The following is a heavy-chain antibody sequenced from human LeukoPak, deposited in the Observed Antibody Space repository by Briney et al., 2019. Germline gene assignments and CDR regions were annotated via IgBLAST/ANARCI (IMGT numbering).Heavy chain of an antibody. CDR2: IYYSGST. V-gene: IGHV4-59*01. CDR3: ARDSAYYDFWSGYYRRSGMDV. D-gene: IGHD3-3*01. CDR1: GGSISSYY. J-gene: IGHJ6*02. Sequence: SETLSLTCTVSGGSISSYYWSWIRQPPGKGLEWIGYIYYSGSTNYNPSLKSRVTISVDTSKNQFSLKLSSVTAADTAVYYCARDSAYYDFWSGYYRRSGMDVWGQGTTVTVSS.